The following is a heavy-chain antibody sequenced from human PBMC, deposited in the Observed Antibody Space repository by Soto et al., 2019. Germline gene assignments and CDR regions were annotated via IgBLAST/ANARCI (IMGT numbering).Heavy chain of an antibody. CDR3: AISPFSTGTSLY. V-gene: IGHV4-39*01. CDR1: GGSISSSSYY. D-gene: IGHD1-7*01. J-gene: IGHJ4*02. Sequence: PSETLSLTCTVSGGSISSSSYYWGWIRQPPGKGLEWIGSIYYSGSTYYNPSLKSRVTISVYTSKNQFSLKLSSVTAADTAVYYCAISPFSTGTSLYWGQGTLVTSPQ. CDR2: IYYSGST.